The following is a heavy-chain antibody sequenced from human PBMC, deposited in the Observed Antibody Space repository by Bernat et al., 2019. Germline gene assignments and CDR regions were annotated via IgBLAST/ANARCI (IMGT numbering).Heavy chain of an antibody. CDR3: AKDSPFGYSSSGYYFDY. V-gene: IGHV3-30*02. CDR1: GFTFSSYG. CDR2: IRYDGSNK. J-gene: IGHJ4*02. Sequence: QVQLVESGGGVVQPGGSLRLSCAASGFTFSSYGMHWVRQAPGKVLEWVAFIRYDGSNKYYADSVKGRFTISRDNSKNALYLQMNSLRAEDTAVYYCAKDSPFGYSSSGYYFDYWGQGTLVTVSS. D-gene: IGHD6-6*01.